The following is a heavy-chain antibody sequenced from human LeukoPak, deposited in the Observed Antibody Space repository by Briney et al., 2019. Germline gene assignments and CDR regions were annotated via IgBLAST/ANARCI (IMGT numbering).Heavy chain of an antibody. J-gene: IGHJ4*02. Sequence: ASVTVSCKASGYTFTTYYIHWVRQAPGQGLEWMGIINTSGGSTSYGQKFQGRVTMTRDTSTSTLYMELSSLTSEDTAVYYSVRGWIQLWLDYWGQGTLVTVSS. CDR2: INTSGGST. CDR1: GYTFTTYY. CDR3: VRGWIQLWLDY. V-gene: IGHV1-46*01. D-gene: IGHD5-18*01.